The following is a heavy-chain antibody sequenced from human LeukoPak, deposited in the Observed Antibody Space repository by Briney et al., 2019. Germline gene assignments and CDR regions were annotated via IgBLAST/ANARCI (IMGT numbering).Heavy chain of an antibody. J-gene: IGHJ6*03. V-gene: IGHV1-69*06. D-gene: IGHD2-15*01. CDR2: IIPIFGTS. Sequence: SVKVSCKASGGTFSSYAITWVRQAPGQGLEWMGGIIPIFGTSNYAQKFQGRVTITADKSTSTANMELSSLRSEDTAVYYCARGRGGKYCSGGSCYSYDYYYYYMDVWGKGTTVTVSS. CDR1: GGTFSSYA. CDR3: ARGRGGKYCSGGSCYSYDYYYYYMDV.